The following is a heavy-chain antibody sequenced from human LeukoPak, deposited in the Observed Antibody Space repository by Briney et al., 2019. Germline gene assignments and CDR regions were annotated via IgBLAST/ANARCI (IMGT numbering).Heavy chain of an antibody. Sequence: SETLSLTCTVSGDSINSGNNYWSWIRQPAGKGPEWIGHIYSSGTTNYNPSLKSRVTMSVDTSNNQFSLKLTSVTAADTAVYYCAREAGSYDSSGYYSLYYSFDYWGQGTLVTVSS. D-gene: IGHD3-22*01. CDR2: IYSSGTT. J-gene: IGHJ4*02. CDR1: GDSINSGNNY. CDR3: AREAGSYDSSGYYSLYYSFDY. V-gene: IGHV4-61*09.